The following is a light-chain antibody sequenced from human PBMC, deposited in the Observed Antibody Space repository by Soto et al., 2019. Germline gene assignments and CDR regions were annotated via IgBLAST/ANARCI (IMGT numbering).Light chain of an antibody. J-gene: IGKJ4*01. CDR2: GAS. CDR1: QSVSSSH. CDR3: QQYGSSPPLT. V-gene: IGKV3-20*01. Sequence: IVLTQSPGTLSLSPGERATLSCRASQSVSSSHLAWYQQKPGQAPRLLIYGASSRATGIPDRFSGSGSGTDFTLTISRLEPEDFVVYYCQQYGSSPPLTFAGGTKVDIK.